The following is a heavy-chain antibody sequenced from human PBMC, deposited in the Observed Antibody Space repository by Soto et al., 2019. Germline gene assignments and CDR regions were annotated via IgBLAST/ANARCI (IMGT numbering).Heavy chain of an antibody. D-gene: IGHD2-21*02. CDR3: AREPTYCGGDCYSGSFDY. CDR1: GYTFTSYG. Sequence: QVPLVQSGAEVKKPGASVKVSCKASGYTFTSYGISWVRQAPGQGLEWMGWISAYNGNTNYAQKLQGRVTMTTDTSTSTAYMELRSLRSDDTAVYYCAREPTYCGGDCYSGSFDYWGQGTLVTVSS. V-gene: IGHV1-18*01. CDR2: ISAYNGNT. J-gene: IGHJ4*02.